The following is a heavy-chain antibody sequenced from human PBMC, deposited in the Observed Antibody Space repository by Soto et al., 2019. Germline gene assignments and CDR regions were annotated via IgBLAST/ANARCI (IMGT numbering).Heavy chain of an antibody. CDR1: GFTFSNAW. J-gene: IGHJ3*02. V-gene: IGHV3-15*01. CDR2: IKSKTDGGRT. CDR3: TTEHGHSSVWYNPTNDAFDI. D-gene: IGHD6-19*01. Sequence: GGSLRLSCAASGFTFSNAWMSWVRQAPGKGLEWVGRIKSKTDGGRTDYATPLKSRFTISRDDSKNTLYLQMNSLKTEDTAVYYCTTEHGHSSVWYNPTNDAFDIWGQGTMVTVSS.